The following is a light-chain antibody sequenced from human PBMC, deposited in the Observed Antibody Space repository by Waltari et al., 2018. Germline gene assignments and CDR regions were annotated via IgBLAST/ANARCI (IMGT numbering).Light chain of an antibody. CDR1: QGVGKF. V-gene: IGKV3-20*01. CDR2: HAS. J-gene: IGKJ1*01. Sequence: EIVLKQSPGTLSLSPGERATLSCRASQGVGKFLAWYQQKPGQAPRLLIYHASIRATGIPDRFSGSGSGTDFSLTISRLEPEDFALYYCQHYVRLPVSFGQGTKVGIK. CDR3: QHYVRLPVS.